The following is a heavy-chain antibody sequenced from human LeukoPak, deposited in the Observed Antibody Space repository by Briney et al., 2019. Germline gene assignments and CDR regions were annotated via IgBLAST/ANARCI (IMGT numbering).Heavy chain of an antibody. D-gene: IGHD2-2*01. V-gene: IGHV3-33*01. CDR1: GFTFSSYG. CDR3: ARDGEYCSSTSCSYLFDY. Sequence: PGGSLRLSCAASGFTFSSYGMHWVRQAPGKGLEWVAVIWYDGSNKYYADSVKGRFTISRDNSKNTLYLQMNSLRAEDTVVYYCARDGEYCSSTSCSYLFDYWGQGTLVTVSS. CDR2: IWYDGSNK. J-gene: IGHJ4*02.